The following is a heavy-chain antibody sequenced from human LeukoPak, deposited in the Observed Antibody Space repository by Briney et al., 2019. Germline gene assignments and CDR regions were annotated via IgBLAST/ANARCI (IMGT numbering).Heavy chain of an antibody. J-gene: IGHJ6*02. Sequence: ASVKVSCEASGYTFPSHGITWVRQAPGQGLEWMGWISPSNDNTFYAQKFQGRVTLTTETSTAYMELRSLTSDDTAVHYCARQLHFWSGQNYYYYIDVWGQGTTVTVSS. V-gene: IGHV1-18*01. CDR1: GYTFPSHG. D-gene: IGHD3-3*02. CDR3: ARQLHFWSGQNYYYYIDV. CDR2: ISPSNDNT.